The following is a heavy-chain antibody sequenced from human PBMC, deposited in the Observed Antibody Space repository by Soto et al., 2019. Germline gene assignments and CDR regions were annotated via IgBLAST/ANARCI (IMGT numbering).Heavy chain of an antibody. CDR2: ISGSGGST. D-gene: IGHD3-3*01. J-gene: IGHJ4*02. V-gene: IGHV3-23*01. Sequence: GGSLRLSCAASGFTFSNCGMSWVRQAPGKGLEWVSAISGSGGSTYYADSVKGRFTISRDNSKNTMYLQMNSLRAEDTAIYYCAKGRDLYYFDYWGQGTLVTVSS. CDR1: GFTFSNCG. CDR3: AKGRDLYYFDY.